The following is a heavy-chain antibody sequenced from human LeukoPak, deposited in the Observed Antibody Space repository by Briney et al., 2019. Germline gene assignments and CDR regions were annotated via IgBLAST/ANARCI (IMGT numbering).Heavy chain of an antibody. Sequence: GGSLRLSCAASGFIFSKFPMYWVRQAPGQGLEWAAVISDDGSNTYYAHTLKGRIAISRDNSKNSVSLHMNDLRVEDTGVYYCARSVAMAPRSFYGMDVWGPGTTVIISS. CDR2: ISDDGSNT. CDR1: GFIFSKFP. V-gene: IGHV3-30*03. CDR3: ARSVAMAPRSFYGMDV. J-gene: IGHJ6*02. D-gene: IGHD2-2*01.